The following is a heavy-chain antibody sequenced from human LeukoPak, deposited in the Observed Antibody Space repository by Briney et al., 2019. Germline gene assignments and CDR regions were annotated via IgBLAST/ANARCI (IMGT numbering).Heavy chain of an antibody. CDR2: INPNSGGT. D-gene: IGHD3-22*01. CDR3: ARGRYYYDSSGYYFDY. J-gene: IGHJ4*02. Sequence: EASVKVSCKASGYTFTGYYMHWVRQAPGQGLEWMGWINPNSGGTNYAQKFQGRVTMTRDTSISTAYMELSRLRSDDTAVYYCARGRYYYDSSGYYFDYWGQGTLVTVSS. CDR1: GYTFTGYY. V-gene: IGHV1-2*02.